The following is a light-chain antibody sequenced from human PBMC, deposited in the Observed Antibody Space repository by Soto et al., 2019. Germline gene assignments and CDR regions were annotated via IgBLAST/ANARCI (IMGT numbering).Light chain of an antibody. CDR3: GTWDSSLSVVV. V-gene: IGLV1-51*01. CDR2: DNN. Sequence: QSALTQPRSVSGSPGQSVTISCTGTSSDVGGYNYVSWYQHLPGTAPKLLIYDNNKRPSGIPDRFSGSKSGTSATLGITGLQTGDEADYYCGTWDSSLSVVVFGGGTKLTVL. J-gene: IGLJ2*01. CDR1: SSDVGGYNY.